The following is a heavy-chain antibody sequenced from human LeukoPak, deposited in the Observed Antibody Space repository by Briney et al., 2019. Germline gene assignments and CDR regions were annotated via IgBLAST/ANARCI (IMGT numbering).Heavy chain of an antibody. CDR1: GFTVSSNY. Sequence: GGSLRLSCAASGFTVSSNYMTWVRQAPGKGLEWVSIIHDSGNTYYADSVKGRFTISRDNSKRMVYLQMNSLRPDDTAVYYCAKDSSWSCTDWGQGTLVTVPS. J-gene: IGHJ4*02. CDR3: AKDSSWSCTD. D-gene: IGHD2-21*01. V-gene: IGHV3-66*03. CDR2: IHDSGNT.